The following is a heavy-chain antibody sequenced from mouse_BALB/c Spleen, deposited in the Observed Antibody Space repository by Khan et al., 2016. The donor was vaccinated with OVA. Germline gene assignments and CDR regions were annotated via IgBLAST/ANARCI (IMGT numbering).Heavy chain of an antibody. V-gene: IGHV5-6*01. D-gene: IGHD1-1*01. Sequence: EVELVESGGDLVKPGGSLKLSCAVSGFTFSTFGMSWVRQTPDKRLEWVATISTGGSSYYYPDIVKGLFIISRDNAKNTLDLKMSSLKSEDTAMYYCTRLAYYYDSEGIAYWGQGTLVTVSA. J-gene: IGHJ3*01. CDR2: ISTGGSSY. CDR3: TRLAYYYDSEGIAY. CDR1: GFTFSTFG.